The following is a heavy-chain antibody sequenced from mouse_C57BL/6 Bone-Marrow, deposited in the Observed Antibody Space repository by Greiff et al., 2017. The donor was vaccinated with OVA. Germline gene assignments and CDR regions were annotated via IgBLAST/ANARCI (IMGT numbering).Heavy chain of an antibody. CDR2: INPSSGYT. D-gene: IGHD1-1*01. Sequence: QVQLQQSGAELARPGASVKMSCKASGYTFTSYTMHWVKQRPGQGLEWIGYINPSSGYTKYNQKFKDKATLTADKSSSTAYMQLSSLTSEDSAVYYCARDLFISTVVAPFDYWGQGTTLTVSS. CDR3: ARDLFISTVVAPFDY. J-gene: IGHJ2*01. CDR1: GYTFTSYT. V-gene: IGHV1-4*01.